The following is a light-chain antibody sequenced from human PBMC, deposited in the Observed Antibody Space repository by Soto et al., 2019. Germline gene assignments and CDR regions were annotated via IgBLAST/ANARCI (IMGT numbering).Light chain of an antibody. CDR3: SSYASSGIEV. V-gene: IGLV2-14*01. CDR2: DVS. Sequence: QSALTQPASVSGSPGQSITISCTGTSSDVGGYNYVVWYQQHPGKAPRVLIHDVSRRPSGVSNRFSGSKSGDTASLTISGLQAEDEADYCCSSYASSGIEVFGGGTKLTVL. J-gene: IGLJ2*01. CDR1: SSDVGGYNY.